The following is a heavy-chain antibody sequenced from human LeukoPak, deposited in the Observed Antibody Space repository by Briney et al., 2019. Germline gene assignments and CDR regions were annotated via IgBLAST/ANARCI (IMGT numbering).Heavy chain of an antibody. J-gene: IGHJ6*03. D-gene: IGHD1-1*01. CDR3: AKDPGLDWNYNYYYYMDV. Sequence: PGGSLRLSCAASGFTFSSYGMHWVRQAPGKGLEWVAFIRYDGSNKYYADSVKGRFTISRDNSKNTLYLQMNSLRAEYTAVYYCAKDPGLDWNYNYYYYMDVWGKGTSVTVSS. V-gene: IGHV3-30*02. CDR2: IRYDGSNK. CDR1: GFTFSSYG.